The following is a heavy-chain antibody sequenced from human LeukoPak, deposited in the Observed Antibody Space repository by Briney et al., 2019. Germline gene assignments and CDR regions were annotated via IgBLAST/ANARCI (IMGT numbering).Heavy chain of an antibody. CDR3: ARDGRFSTYMDV. CDR2: VFYSGST. V-gene: IGHV4-31*03. D-gene: IGHD3-3*01. J-gene: IGHJ6*03. Sequence: SETLSLTCTVSDDSIGSGDNYWSWVRQHPEKGLEWIGYVFYSGSTYYNPSLKSRATISVDTSKNQFSLKLSSVTAADTAVYYCARDGRFSTYMDVWGKGTTVTVSS. CDR1: DDSIGSGDNY.